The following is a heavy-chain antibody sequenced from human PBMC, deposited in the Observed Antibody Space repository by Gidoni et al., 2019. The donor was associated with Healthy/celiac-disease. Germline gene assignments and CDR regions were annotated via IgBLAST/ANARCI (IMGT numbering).Heavy chain of an antibody. CDR2: ISGSGGST. Sequence: EVQLLESGGGMVQPGGSLRLPCAASGFPFSIDARSWVRQAPGRGLEGVSAISGSGGSTYYADSVKGRFTISRDNSKNTLYLQMNSLRAEDTAVYYCAKGLYYYDSSGYYSPFDYWGQGTLVTVSS. J-gene: IGHJ4*02. CDR3: AKGLYYYDSSGYYSPFDY. CDR1: GFPFSIDA. V-gene: IGHV3-23*01. D-gene: IGHD3-22*01.